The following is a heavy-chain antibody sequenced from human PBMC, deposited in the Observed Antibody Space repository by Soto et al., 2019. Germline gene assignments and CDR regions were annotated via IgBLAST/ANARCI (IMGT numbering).Heavy chain of an antibody. D-gene: IGHD2-15*01. CDR3: ARARRYCSGGSCYSRYFDY. CDR1: GGTISSYY. J-gene: IGHJ4*02. CDR2: IYYSGST. Sequence: SETLSLTCTVSGGTISSYYWSWIRQPPGKGLEWIGYIYYSGSTNYNPSLKSRVTISVDTSKNKSSLKLSSVTAADTAVYYCARARRYCSGGSCYSRYFDYWGQGTLVTVSS. V-gene: IGHV4-59*01.